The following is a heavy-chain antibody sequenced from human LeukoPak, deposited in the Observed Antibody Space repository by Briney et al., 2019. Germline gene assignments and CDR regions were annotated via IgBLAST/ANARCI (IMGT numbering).Heavy chain of an antibody. CDR1: GGSISSSSYY. CDR2: IYYSGST. D-gene: IGHD3-22*01. J-gene: IGHJ4*02. CDR3: ASQESSGYSTW. Sequence: PSETLSLTCTVSGGSISSSSYYWGWIRQPPGKGLEWIGSIYYSGSTYYNPSLKSRVTISVDTSKNQFSLKLSSVTAADTAVYYCASQESSGYSTWGGQGTLVTVSS. V-gene: IGHV4-39*01.